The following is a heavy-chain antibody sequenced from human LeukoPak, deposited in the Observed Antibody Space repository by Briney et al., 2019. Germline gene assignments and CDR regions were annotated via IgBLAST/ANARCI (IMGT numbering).Heavy chain of an antibody. J-gene: IGHJ6*02. CDR2: ISSSGTSI. V-gene: IGHV3-21*01. D-gene: IGHD3-10*01. Sequence: GGSLRLSCAASGFTFSAYNMNWVRQAPGEGLEWVSSISSSGTSIYYAESSKGRFTISRDNAKNSLYLQMNSLRAEDTAVYYCARHTGPYYSSGSYGLDVWGQGTTVSVPS. CDR1: GFTFSAYN. CDR3: ARHTGPYYSSGSYGLDV.